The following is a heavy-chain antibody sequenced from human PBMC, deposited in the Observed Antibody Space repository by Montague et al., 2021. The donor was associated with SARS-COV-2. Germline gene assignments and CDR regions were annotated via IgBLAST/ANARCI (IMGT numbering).Heavy chain of an antibody. V-gene: IGHV4-59*13. CDR2: IYYSGST. CDR1: GGSFSGYC. J-gene: IGHJ4*02. CDR3: ARGLGDY. Sequence: SETLSLTCAVYGGSFSGYCWSWIRQPPGKGLEWIGYIYYSGSTNYNPSLKSRVTISVDTSKNQFSLKLSSVTAADTAVYYCARGLGDYWGQGTLVTVSS. D-gene: IGHD5/OR15-5a*01.